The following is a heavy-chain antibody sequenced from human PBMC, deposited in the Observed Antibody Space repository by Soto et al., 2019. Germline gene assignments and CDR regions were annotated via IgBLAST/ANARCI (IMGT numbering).Heavy chain of an antibody. V-gene: IGHV1-8*01. CDR1: GYTFTSYD. D-gene: IGHD1-7*01. Sequence: GASVKVSCKASGYTFTSYDINWVRQATGQGLEWMGWMNPNSGNTGYAQKFQGRVTMTRNTSISTAYMELSSLRSEDTAVYYCARDSGTTTRYYYGMDVWGQGTTVTVSS. J-gene: IGHJ6*02. CDR3: ARDSGTTTRYYYGMDV. CDR2: MNPNSGNT.